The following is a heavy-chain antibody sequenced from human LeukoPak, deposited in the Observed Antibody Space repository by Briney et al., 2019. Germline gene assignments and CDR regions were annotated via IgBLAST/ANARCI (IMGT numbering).Heavy chain of an antibody. Sequence: ASVKLSCKASGYSFTNYDINWVRQATGQGIEWMGWMNPNSGNTGLAQKFQGRVTMTRNTSIITAHMELSSLTSEDTAVYYCARVYCSVVVAATRGCYFDSWGQGTLATVSS. CDR2: MNPNSGNT. D-gene: IGHD2-15*01. V-gene: IGHV1-8*01. CDR1: GYSFTNYD. CDR3: ARVYCSVVVAATRGCYFDS. J-gene: IGHJ4*02.